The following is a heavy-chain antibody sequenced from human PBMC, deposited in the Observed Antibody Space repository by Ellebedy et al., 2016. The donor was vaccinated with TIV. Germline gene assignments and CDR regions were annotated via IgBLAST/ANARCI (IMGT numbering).Heavy chain of an antibody. J-gene: IGHJ4*02. CDR3: ARRGVGDGFIDY. CDR1: GGSVSNNY. V-gene: IGHV4-59*08. CDR2: VSYSGST. D-gene: IGHD3-16*01. Sequence: MPSETLSPTCTVSGGSVSNNYWSWIRQPPGKGLGWIGYVSYSGSTNFNPSLKSRVTISLDTSKNQFSLKLSSVTTADTAVYFCARRGVGDGFIDYWGQGTLVTVSS.